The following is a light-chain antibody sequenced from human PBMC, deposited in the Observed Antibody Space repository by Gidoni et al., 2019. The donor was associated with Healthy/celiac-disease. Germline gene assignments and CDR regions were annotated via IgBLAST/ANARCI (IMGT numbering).Light chain of an antibody. CDR1: QSISSY. Sequence: DIQLTHPPSFLSASVGDRVTITCRASQSISSYLAWYQQKPGKASKLLIYAASTLQSGVPSRFSGSGSGTEFTITISSLQPEDFATYYCQQLNSYPPFTFGPGTKVDIK. J-gene: IGKJ3*01. V-gene: IGKV1-9*01. CDR3: QQLNSYPPFT. CDR2: AAS.